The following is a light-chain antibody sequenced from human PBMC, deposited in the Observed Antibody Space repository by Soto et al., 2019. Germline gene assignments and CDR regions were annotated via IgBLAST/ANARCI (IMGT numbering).Light chain of an antibody. J-gene: IGLJ3*02. CDR1: SGHSSYA. V-gene: IGLV4-69*01. CDR2: LHNDGSY. CDR3: QTWGTGIDWV. Sequence: QPVLTQSPSASASLGASVKLTCTLSSGHSSYAIAWHQQQPEKGPRCLMKLHNDGSYIKGDGIPDRFSGSSSGAERYLTISILQSEDDADYYCQTWGTGIDWVFGGGTKLTVL.